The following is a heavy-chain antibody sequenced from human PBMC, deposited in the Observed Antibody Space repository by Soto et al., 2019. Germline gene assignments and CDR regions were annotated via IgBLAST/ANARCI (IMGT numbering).Heavy chain of an antibody. V-gene: IGHV1-46*01. D-gene: IGHD3-10*02. Sequence: QAQLVQSGAEVKKPGASANISCKASGYTFTRYNIHWVRQAPGQGLEWMGIIDTRGGSADYTQRFQDRVTMTRDTSTGTVYMELSSLGSEDTAVYYCARDLPRDLVRGSFDIWGQGTLVTVSS. J-gene: IGHJ3*02. CDR2: IDTRGGSA. CDR3: ARDLPRDLVRGSFDI. CDR1: GYTFTRYN.